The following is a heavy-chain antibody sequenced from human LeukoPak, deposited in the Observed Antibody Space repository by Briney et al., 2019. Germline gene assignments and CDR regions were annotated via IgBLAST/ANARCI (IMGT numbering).Heavy chain of an antibody. CDR1: GGPFSGYY. CDR2: INHSGSA. V-gene: IGHV4-34*01. CDR3: ARGQGTVTTH. J-gene: IGHJ4*02. Sequence: TSETLSLTCAVSGGPFSGYYWTWSGKPPGKGLEWIGEINHSGSANYNPSLMSRVTISLDTSKNHFSLNLSSVTAADTAVYYCARGQGTVTTHWGQGTLVTVSS. D-gene: IGHD4-11*01.